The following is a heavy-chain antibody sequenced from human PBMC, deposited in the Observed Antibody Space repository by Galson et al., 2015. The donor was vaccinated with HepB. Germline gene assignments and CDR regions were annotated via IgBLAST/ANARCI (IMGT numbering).Heavy chain of an antibody. CDR2: FYYIGSA. Sequence: ETLSLTCTVSGASIRSYYWSWIRQPPGKTLEWIGSFYYIGSANYNPSLKSRVTISLDMSKNQFSLKLNSVTAADTAVYYCARGGASCSTTDCPFDPWGQGTLVTVSS. V-gene: IGHV4-59*01. J-gene: IGHJ5*02. CDR3: ARGGASCSTTDCPFDP. D-gene: IGHD2-2*01. CDR1: GASIRSYY.